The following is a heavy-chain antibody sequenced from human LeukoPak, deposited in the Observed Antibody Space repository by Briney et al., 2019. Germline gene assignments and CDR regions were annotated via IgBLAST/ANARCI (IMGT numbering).Heavy chain of an antibody. CDR3: AKGRKYSSGCFDY. CDR2: ISWNSGSI. J-gene: IGHJ4*02. Sequence: PGRSLRLSCAAFGFTFDDYAMHWVRQAPGKGLEWVSGISWNSGSIGYADSVKGRFTISRDNAKNSLYLQMNSLRAEDTALYYCAKGRKYSSGCFDYWGQGTLVTVSS. CDR1: GFTFDDYA. D-gene: IGHD6-19*01. V-gene: IGHV3-9*01.